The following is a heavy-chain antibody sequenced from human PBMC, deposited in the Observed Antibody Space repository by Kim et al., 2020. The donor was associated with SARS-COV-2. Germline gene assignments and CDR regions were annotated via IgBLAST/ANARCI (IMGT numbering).Heavy chain of an antibody. CDR2: IYRSGST. V-gene: IGHV4-39*07. CDR3: ARDLLGYCSGGSCSQGGIDP. Sequence: SETLSLTCTVSGGSISSSSYYWGWIRQPPGKGLEWIGTIYRSGSTYYNPSLKSRVTISVDTSKNQFSLKLNSVTAADTAIYFCARDLLGYCSGGSCSQGGIDPWGQGALVTVSS. D-gene: IGHD2-15*01. J-gene: IGHJ5*02. CDR1: GGSISSSSYY.